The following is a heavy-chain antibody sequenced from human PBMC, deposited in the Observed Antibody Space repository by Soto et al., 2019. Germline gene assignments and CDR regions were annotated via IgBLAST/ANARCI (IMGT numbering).Heavy chain of an antibody. CDR1: GFTFDDYA. D-gene: IGHD4-4*01. CDR2: ISWNSGSI. Sequence: PGGSLRLSCAASGFTFDDYAMHWVRQAPGKGLEWASGISWNSGSIGYADSVKGRFTISRDNAKNSLYLQMNSLRAEDTALYYCAKGAFLDEDSNLDYWGQGTLVTVSS. CDR3: AKGAFLDEDSNLDY. J-gene: IGHJ4*02. V-gene: IGHV3-9*01.